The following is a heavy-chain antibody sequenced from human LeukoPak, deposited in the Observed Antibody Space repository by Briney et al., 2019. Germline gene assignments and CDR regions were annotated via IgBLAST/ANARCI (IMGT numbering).Heavy chain of an antibody. J-gene: IGHJ1*01. CDR3: ATMMYSGSPMGPHC. Sequence: KPGGSLRLSCAASGFTFSSYSMNWVRQAPGKGLEWVSSISSSSSYIYYADSVKGRFTISRDNAKNSLYLQMNSLRAEDTAVYYCATMMYSGSPMGPHCWGQGTLVTVSS. D-gene: IGHD1-26*01. CDR1: GFTFSSYS. V-gene: IGHV3-21*01. CDR2: ISSSSSYI.